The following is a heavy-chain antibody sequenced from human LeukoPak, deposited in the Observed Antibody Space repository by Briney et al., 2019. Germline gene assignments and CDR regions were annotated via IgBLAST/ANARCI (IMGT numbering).Heavy chain of an antibody. J-gene: IGHJ4*02. CDR2: ISSDGSNK. D-gene: IGHD3-22*01. CDR1: KFTFSNYG. CDR3: ARDNYDSSGYYFD. V-gene: IGHV3-30*03. Sequence: GGSLILSCAASKFTFSNYGMHWVRQAPGKGLEWVAVISSDGSNKYYADSVKGRFTISRDNAKKSLYLQMNSLRAEDTAVYYCARDNYDSSGYYFDWGQGTLVTVSS.